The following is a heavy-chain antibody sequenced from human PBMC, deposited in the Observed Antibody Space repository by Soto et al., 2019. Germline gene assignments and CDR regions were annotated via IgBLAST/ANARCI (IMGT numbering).Heavy chain of an antibody. J-gene: IGHJ4*02. D-gene: IGHD6-13*01. V-gene: IGHV3-30-3*01. CDR3: ASVPYSSSLDY. CDR1: GFTFSSYA. Sequence: GGSLRLSCAASGFTFSSYAMHWVRQAPGKGLEGVAVISYDGSNKYYADSVKGRFTISRDNSKNTLYLQMNSLRAEDTAVYYCASVPYSSSLDYWCQGTLITVSS. CDR2: ISYDGSNK.